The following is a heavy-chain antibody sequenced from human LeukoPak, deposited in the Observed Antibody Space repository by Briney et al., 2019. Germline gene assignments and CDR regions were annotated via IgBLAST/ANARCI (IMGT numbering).Heavy chain of an antibody. V-gene: IGHV3-30-3*01. CDR2: ISYDGSIK. Sequence: GGSLRLSCAASGFTFSSYAMHWVRQVPDTGLEWVAVISYDGSIKYYADSVKGRFTISRDNSKNTLYLQMSSLRTEDTAVYYCARDLWYSSSWYREYNWFDPWGQGTLVTVSS. CDR1: GFTFSSYA. J-gene: IGHJ5*02. CDR3: ARDLWYSSSWYREYNWFDP. D-gene: IGHD6-13*01.